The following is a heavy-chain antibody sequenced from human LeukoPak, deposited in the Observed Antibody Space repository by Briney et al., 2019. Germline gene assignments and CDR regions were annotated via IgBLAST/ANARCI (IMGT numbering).Heavy chain of an antibody. J-gene: IGHJ4*02. D-gene: IGHD3-22*01. Sequence: PSETLSLTCTVSGGSISSGDCYWSWIRQPPGKGLEWIGYIYYSGSTYYNPSLKSRVTISVDTSKNQFSLKLSSVTAADTAVYYCARGGRRVYYDSSGYTNFDYWGQGTLVTVSS. CDR2: IYYSGST. CDR1: GGSISSGDCY. V-gene: IGHV4-30-4*01. CDR3: ARGGRRVYYDSSGYTNFDY.